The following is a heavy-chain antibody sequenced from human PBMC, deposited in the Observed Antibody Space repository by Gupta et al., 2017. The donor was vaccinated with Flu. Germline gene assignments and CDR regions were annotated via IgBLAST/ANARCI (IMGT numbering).Heavy chain of an antibody. Sequence: EVQLVESGGGLVKPGGSLRLSCAASGFTFSSHSMNWVRQAPGKGLEWVSSIGSANPYINYADSVKGRFTISRDNAKSSLYLQMNSLRAEDTAVYYCARVTSKGIVPLDYWGQGTLVTVSS. CDR2: IGSANPYI. V-gene: IGHV3-21*01. J-gene: IGHJ4*02. D-gene: IGHD2-2*01. CDR3: ARVTSKGIVPLDY. CDR1: GFTFSSHS.